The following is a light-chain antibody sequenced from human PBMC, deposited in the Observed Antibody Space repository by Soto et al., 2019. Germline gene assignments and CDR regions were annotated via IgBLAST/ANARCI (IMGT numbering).Light chain of an antibody. CDR2: DAS. J-gene: IGKJ1*01. CDR1: QSISSW. Sequence: DTPMTQSPATLSASVGDRVTITCRASQSISSWLAWYQQRPGKAPKLLIFDASTLESGVPSRFSGSGSGTEFTLTISSLQPDDFATYYCQQYNVFSWTFGQGTKVEI. CDR3: QQYNVFSWT. V-gene: IGKV1-5*01.